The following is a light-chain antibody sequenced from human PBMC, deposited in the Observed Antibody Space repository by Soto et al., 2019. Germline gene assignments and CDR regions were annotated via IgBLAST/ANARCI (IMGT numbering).Light chain of an antibody. CDR1: RFNIAFNP. CDR3: AAWDTTLNGFV. Sequence: QSVMIQPPSVSEAPRQRVTISCSGSRFNIAFNPVNWYQHLPGTAPKVLVYDNNRRPSGVPDRFSGSKSGTSASLAISGLQSEDEADYFCAAWDTTLNGFVFGTGTKLTVL. J-gene: IGLJ1*01. CDR2: DNN. V-gene: IGLV1-36*01.